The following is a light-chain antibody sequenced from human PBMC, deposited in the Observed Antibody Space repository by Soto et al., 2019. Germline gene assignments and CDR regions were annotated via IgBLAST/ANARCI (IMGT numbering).Light chain of an antibody. CDR3: QQYSSYSLPT. J-gene: IGKJ4*01. Sequence: DIQMTQSPSTLSGSVGDRVTITCRASQTISSWLAWYQQKPGKAPKLLIYDASSLNSGVPSRFSGSQSGTEFTLTITSLLPDDFATYFCQQYSSYSLPTFGGGTKVDI. CDR1: QTISSW. CDR2: DAS. V-gene: IGKV1-5*01.